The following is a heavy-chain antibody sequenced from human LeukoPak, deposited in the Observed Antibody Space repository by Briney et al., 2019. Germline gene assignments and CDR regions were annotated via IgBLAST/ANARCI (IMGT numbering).Heavy chain of an antibody. V-gene: IGHV3-21*01. D-gene: IGHD6-19*01. CDR3: ARNPVAGMSWYFDL. J-gene: IGHJ2*01. CDR2: LSKSSEYV. CDR1: GFTFSRYT. Sequence: GGSLRLSCAASGFTFSRYTMNWVRQAPGEGLEWVSSLSKSSEYVKYVDSVEGRFSMSREDARTSVYLQMHNLRAEDTAVYYCARNPVAGMSWYFDLWGRGTQVTVSS.